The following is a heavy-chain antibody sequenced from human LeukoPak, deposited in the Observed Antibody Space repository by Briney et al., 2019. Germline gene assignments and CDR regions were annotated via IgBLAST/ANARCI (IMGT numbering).Heavy chain of an antibody. CDR2: IIPIFGTA. CDR3: ATKSSGIGVIGYYYYMDV. Sequence: ASVKVSCKASGGTFTSYAISWVRQAPGQGLEGMGGIIPIFGTANYAQKFQGRVTITTDESTSTAYMELSSLRSEDTAVYYCATKSSGIGVIGYYYYMDVWGKGTTVTVSS. V-gene: IGHV1-69*05. J-gene: IGHJ6*03. CDR1: GGTFTSYA. D-gene: IGHD1-1*01.